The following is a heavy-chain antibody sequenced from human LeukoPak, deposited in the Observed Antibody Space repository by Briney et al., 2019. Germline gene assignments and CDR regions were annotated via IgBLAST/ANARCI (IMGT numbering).Heavy chain of an antibody. J-gene: IGHJ4*02. CDR1: GDTFTSYY. D-gene: IGHD3-22*01. CDR3: ARAYYYDSSGYPVYFDY. Sequence: VASVKVSCKASGDTFTSYYMHWVRQAPGQGLEWMGIIDPSGGSTSYAQKFQGRVTMTRDTSTSTVYMELSSLRSEDRAVYYCARAYYYDSSGYPVYFDYWGQGTLVTVSS. V-gene: IGHV1-46*01. CDR2: IDPSGGST.